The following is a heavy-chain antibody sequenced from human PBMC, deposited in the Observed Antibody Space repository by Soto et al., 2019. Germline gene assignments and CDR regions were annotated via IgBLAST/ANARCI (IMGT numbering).Heavy chain of an antibody. Sequence: QVQLQESGPGLVKPSETLSLTCTVSGDSVSSDNYYWTWIRQPPGKGLEWIGYIYSSGSTNYNPSLKSRVTISVDTSRNQFSLKLTSVTAADTAVYYCARDIRGYSRAFDYWGQGTLVTGSS. CDR3: ARDIRGYSRAFDY. J-gene: IGHJ4*02. CDR1: GDSVSSDNYY. D-gene: IGHD5-18*01. CDR2: IYSSGST. V-gene: IGHV4-61*01.